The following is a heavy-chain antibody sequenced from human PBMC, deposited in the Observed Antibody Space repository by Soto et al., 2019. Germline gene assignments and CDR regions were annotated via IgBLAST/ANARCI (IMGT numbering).Heavy chain of an antibody. CDR3: ARDSVRYCRDGVCYQGYYYFAMDV. CDR2: IIPIFGTA. CDR1: GGTFSSYA. J-gene: IGHJ6*02. Sequence: QVQLVQSGAEVKKPGSSVKVSCKASGGTFSSYAISWVRQAPGQGLEWMGGIIPIFGTANYAQKFQGRVTITADKSTSTAYMELSSLRSEDTAVYYCARDSVRYCRDGVCYQGYYYFAMDVWGQGTTVTVS. V-gene: IGHV1-69*06. D-gene: IGHD2-8*01.